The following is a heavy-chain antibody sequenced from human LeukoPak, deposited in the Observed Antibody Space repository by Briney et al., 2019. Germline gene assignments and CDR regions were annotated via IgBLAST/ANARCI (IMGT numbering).Heavy chain of an antibody. CDR2: ISSSGGDT. CDR3: AKSRDFDSVVVTAFDY. D-gene: IGHD2-21*02. V-gene: IGHV3-23*01. CDR1: GFSFSSYG. Sequence: GGTLRLSCAASGFSFSSYGMSWVRQAPGKGLEWVSAISSSGGDTYYADSVKGRFTFSRDNSKNTLYLQMNSLRAEDTAVYYCAKSRDFDSVVVTAFDYWGRGTLVTVSS. J-gene: IGHJ4*02.